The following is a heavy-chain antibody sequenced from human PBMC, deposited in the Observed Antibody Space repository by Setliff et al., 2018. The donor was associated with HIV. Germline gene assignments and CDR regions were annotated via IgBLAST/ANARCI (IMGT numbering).Heavy chain of an antibody. J-gene: IGHJ3*02. CDR1: AYTFTAYG. Sequence: ASVKVSCKASAYTFTAYGITWVRQAPGQGLEWMGWMSAYSGDTKYAQKIQGRVNMTRDTSTDTAYVELRSLRFDDTALYYCVRGYYYDKTGYGTFDIWGQGTVVTVSS. CDR3: VRGYYYDKTGYGTFDI. CDR2: MSAYSGDT. D-gene: IGHD3-22*01. V-gene: IGHV1-18*04.